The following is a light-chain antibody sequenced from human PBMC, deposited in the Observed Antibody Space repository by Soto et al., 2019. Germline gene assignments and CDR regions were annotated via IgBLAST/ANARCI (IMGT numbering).Light chain of an antibody. CDR1: QGVSTNY. CDR2: GAS. J-gene: IGKJ2*01. CDR3: HQYGHSPYT. V-gene: IGKV3-20*01. Sequence: DIVLTQSPGTLSLSPGERATLSCRASQGVSTNYVAWYQQKPGQAPRLLIYGASSRATGIPDRFSGSGSGTDFTLTISRLEPEDFAVFHCHQYGHSPYTFGQGTKLEIK.